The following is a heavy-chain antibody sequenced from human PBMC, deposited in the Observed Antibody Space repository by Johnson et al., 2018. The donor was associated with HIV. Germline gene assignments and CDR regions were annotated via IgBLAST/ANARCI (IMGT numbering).Heavy chain of an antibody. CDR1: GFTFSSYA. D-gene: IGHD2-15*01. V-gene: IGHV3-30-3*01. CDR2: ISYDGSNK. J-gene: IGHJ3*02. Sequence: QVQLVESGGGLVKPGGSLRLSCAASGFTFSSYAMHWVRQAPGKGLEWVAVISYDGSNKYYADSVKGRFTISRDNSKNTLYLQMNNLRAEDTAVYYCARDQRGRDAFDIWGQGTMVTVSS. CDR3: ARDQRGRDAFDI.